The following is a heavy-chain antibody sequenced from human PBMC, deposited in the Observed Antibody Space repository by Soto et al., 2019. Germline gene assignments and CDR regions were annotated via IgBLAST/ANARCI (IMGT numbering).Heavy chain of an antibody. Sequence: ASLKVSCKASGYTFTSYGISWVRQAPGQGLEWMGWISAYNGNTNYAQKLQGRVTMTTDTSTSTAYMELRSLRSDDTAVYYCARGNTMVRGLYGMDVWGQGTTVTVSS. D-gene: IGHD3-10*01. CDR1: GYTFTSYG. CDR3: ARGNTMVRGLYGMDV. CDR2: ISAYNGNT. J-gene: IGHJ6*02. V-gene: IGHV1-18*01.